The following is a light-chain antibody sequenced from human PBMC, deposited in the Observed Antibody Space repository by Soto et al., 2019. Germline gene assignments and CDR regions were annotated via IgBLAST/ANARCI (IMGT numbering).Light chain of an antibody. CDR2: ELS. CDR3: SSYTSSSTFYV. V-gene: IGLV2-14*01. J-gene: IGLJ1*01. CDR1: SSDVGGYNY. Sequence: QSALTQPASVSGSPGQSITISCTGTSSDVGGYNYVSWYQQHPGKAPKLMIYELSYRPSGVSIRFSGSKSANTASLTISGLQAEDEADYYCSSYTSSSTFYVFGTGTQLTVL.